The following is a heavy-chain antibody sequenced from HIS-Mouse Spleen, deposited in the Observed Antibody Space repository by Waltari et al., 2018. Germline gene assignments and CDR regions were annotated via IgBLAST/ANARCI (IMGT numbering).Heavy chain of an antibody. D-gene: IGHD6-13*01. CDR1: GGSIRRRSYY. V-gene: IGHV4-39*07. CDR2: IYYSGST. Sequence: QLQLQESGPGLVKPSETLSLTCTVSGGSIRRRSYYLGWSRHPPGKGLEWIGSIYYSGSTYYNPSLKSRVTISVDASKNQFSLKLSSVTAADTAVYYCAREIPYSSSWYDWYFDLWGRGTLVTVSS. J-gene: IGHJ2*01. CDR3: AREIPYSSSWYDWYFDL.